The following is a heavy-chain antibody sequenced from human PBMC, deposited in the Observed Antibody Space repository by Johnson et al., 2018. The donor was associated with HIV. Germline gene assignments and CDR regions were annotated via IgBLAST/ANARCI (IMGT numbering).Heavy chain of an antibody. CDR1: GFTFSS. D-gene: IGHD5-24*01. J-gene: IGHJ3*02. CDR3: ARGSQEMVTIWNAFDI. V-gene: IGHV3-30*03. Sequence: QVQLVESGGGLVQPGGSLRLSCAASGFTFSSMHWDRQAPGKGLEWVAVISHDGSHKYYADSVTGRFTVSRDNSKNTLYLQMNSLRGEDTAVYYCARGSQEMVTIWNAFDIWGQGTMVTVSS. CDR2: ISHDGSHK.